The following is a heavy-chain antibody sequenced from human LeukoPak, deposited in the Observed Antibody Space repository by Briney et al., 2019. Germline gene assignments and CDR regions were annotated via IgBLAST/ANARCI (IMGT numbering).Heavy chain of an antibody. Sequence: GGSLRLSCVVSGMTFDRHGMHWVRQAPGKGLEWVSAISGSGGSTYYADSVKGRFTISRDNSKNTLYLQMNSLRAEDTAVYYCAKSSYDFWSGYDYWGQGTLVTVSS. J-gene: IGHJ4*02. CDR2: ISGSGGST. D-gene: IGHD3-3*01. V-gene: IGHV3-23*01. CDR3: AKSSYDFWSGYDY. CDR1: GMTFDRHG.